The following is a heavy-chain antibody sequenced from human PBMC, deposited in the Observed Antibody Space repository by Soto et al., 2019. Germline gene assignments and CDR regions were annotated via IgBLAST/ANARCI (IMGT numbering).Heavy chain of an antibody. Sequence: EVQLVESGGGLVQPGGSLRLSCAASGFTVSGYWMHWVRQAPGKGLTWVSRINSDGSYTSSADSGKGRFTISKDNARNTLYLQMNSLRIEVTAVYSFTRALDAVIPAAYWGQGTLVTVSS. V-gene: IGHV3-74*01. CDR1: GFTVSGYW. CDR2: INSDGSYT. D-gene: IGHD2-2*01. J-gene: IGHJ4*02. CDR3: TRALDAVIPAAY.